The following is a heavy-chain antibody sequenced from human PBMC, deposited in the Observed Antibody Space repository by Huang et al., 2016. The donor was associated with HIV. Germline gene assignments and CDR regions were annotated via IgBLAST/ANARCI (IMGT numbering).Heavy chain of an antibody. V-gene: IGHV4-39*01. J-gene: IGHJ4*02. Sequence: QLQLQESGPGQVKPSETLSLTCTVSGDFISSTNYYWGWIRQSPGKGLEWVGSVYQSGSTNYHPSLKIRVTLAVDTSRNQFSLRLNSVTAADTAVYYCASQHIGAAATWFWGRGTQVAVSS. CDR3: ASQHIGAAATWF. D-gene: IGHD6-13*01. CDR2: VYQSGST. CDR1: GDFISSTNYY.